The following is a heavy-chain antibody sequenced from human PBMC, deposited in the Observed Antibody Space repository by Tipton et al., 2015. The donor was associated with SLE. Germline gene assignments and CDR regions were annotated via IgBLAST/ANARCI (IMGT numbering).Heavy chain of an antibody. CDR2: ISGGGGST. J-gene: IGHJ4*02. D-gene: IGHD1/OR15-1a*01. Sequence: SLRLSCAASGFTITDYAMHWVRRAPGKGLEWVSAISGGGGSTYYADFVKGRFSISIDKSKKTLFLQMNSLRVDDTATYYCAKFEKTTDFYLDSWGQGTLVSVSS. V-gene: IGHV3-23*01. CDR3: AKFEKTTDFYLDS. CDR1: GFTITDYA.